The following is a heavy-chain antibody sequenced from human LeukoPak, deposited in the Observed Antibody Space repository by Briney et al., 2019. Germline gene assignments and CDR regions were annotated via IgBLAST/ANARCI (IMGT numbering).Heavy chain of an antibody. Sequence: GGSLRLSCAASGFTVSSNYMSWVRQAPGKGLEWVSVIYSGGSTYYADSVKGRFTISRDNSKNTLYLQMNSLRAEDTAVYYCARVSAGYSSSWYAAWDYWGQGTLVTVSS. J-gene: IGHJ4*02. CDR2: IYSGGST. V-gene: IGHV3-66*01. CDR1: GFTVSSNY. CDR3: ARVSAGYSSSWYAAWDY. D-gene: IGHD6-13*01.